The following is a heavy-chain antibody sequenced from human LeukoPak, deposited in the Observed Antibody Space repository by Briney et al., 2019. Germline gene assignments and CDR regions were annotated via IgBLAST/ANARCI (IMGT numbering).Heavy chain of an antibody. D-gene: IGHD1-7*01. V-gene: IGHV3-9*01. J-gene: IGHJ5*02. CDR1: GFTFDDYA. CDR3: ARCNWNYGDNWFDP. CDR2: ISWNSGSI. Sequence: GRSLRLSCAASGFTFDDYAMHWVRQAPGKGLEWVSGISWNSGSIGYADSVKGRFTISRDNAKNSVYLQMNSLRAEDTAVYYCARCNWNYGDNWFDPWGQGTLVTVSS.